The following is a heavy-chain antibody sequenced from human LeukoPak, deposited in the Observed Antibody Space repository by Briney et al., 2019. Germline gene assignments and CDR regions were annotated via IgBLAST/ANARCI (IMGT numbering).Heavy chain of an antibody. CDR1: GYRFISYW. J-gene: IGHJ5*01. D-gene: IGHD6-13*01. Sequence: GESLKISCEGSGYRFISYWIGWVRQMPGEGLEWMGSISPGDSDTTYSPSFQGQVTISADKSLSTAYLQWSSLKASDTAIYYCARSYGSSCPDSWGQGTLVTVSS. V-gene: IGHV5-51*01. CDR3: ARSYGSSCPDS. CDR2: ISPGDSDT.